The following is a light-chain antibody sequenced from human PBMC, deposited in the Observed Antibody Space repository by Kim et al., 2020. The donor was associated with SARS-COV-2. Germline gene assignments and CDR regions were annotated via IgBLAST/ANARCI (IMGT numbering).Light chain of an antibody. CDR2: DAS. CDR1: RRVGTY. J-gene: IGKJ4*01. CDR3: QQANTLPPT. Sequence: IQMTQSPSSVSASVGDGVTISCRASRRVGTYLIWYQQSPGKVPKLLIHDASHLQGGVPSRFSGSGSGTDFTLTINNLQPEDSAIYYCQQANTLPPTFGGGTKVDIK. V-gene: IGKV1-12*01.